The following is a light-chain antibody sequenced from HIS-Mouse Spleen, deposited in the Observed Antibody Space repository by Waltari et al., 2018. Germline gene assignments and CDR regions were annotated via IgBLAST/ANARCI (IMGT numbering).Light chain of an antibody. CDR2: RNN. Sequence: QSVLTQPPSASGTPGQRVTISCSGSSSNIGSNYVYWYQQLPGTAPKLLNYRNNQRPSGGHARFSGSKSGTSASMAISGLRSEDEADYYCAAWDDSLSGHVVFGGGTKLTVL. CDR1: SSNIGSNY. CDR3: AAWDDSLSGHVV. J-gene: IGLJ2*01. V-gene: IGLV1-47*01.